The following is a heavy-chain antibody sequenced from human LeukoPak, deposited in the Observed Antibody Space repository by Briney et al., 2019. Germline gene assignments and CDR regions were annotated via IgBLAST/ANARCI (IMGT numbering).Heavy chain of an antibody. D-gene: IGHD2-8*01. CDR3: AREVSRAFDI. Sequence: SETLSLTCTVPGDSISSDDYYWSWIRQPPGKGLEWIGSIYNTGSTYSNPSLKSRVTISIDTSTNQFSLKLSSVTAADTAVYYCAREVSRAFDIWGQGTMVTLSS. CDR2: IYNTGST. V-gene: IGHV4-30-4*01. J-gene: IGHJ3*02. CDR1: GDSISSDDYY.